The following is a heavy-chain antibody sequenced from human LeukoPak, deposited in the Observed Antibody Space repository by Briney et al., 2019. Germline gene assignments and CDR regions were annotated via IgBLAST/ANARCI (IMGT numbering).Heavy chain of an antibody. CDR3: ARGVGATYDL. D-gene: IGHD1-26*01. J-gene: IGHJ2*01. Sequence: PSETLSLTCTVSGGSISSYYWSWIRQPPGKGLEWIGYIYYSGSTNYSPSLKSRVTISVDTSKNQFSLKLSSVTAADTAVYYCARGVGATYDLWGRGTLVTVSS. CDR1: GGSISSYY. CDR2: IYYSGST. V-gene: IGHV4-59*01.